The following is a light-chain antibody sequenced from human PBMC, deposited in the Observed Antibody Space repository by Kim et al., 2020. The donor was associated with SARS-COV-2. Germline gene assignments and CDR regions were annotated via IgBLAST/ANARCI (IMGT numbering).Light chain of an antibody. J-gene: IGKJ2*01. V-gene: IGKV3-11*01. Sequence: LSWSAGDSATLSCRASQSIGSSLAWYQHKPGQAPRLLIYDAFNRATGIPARFSGSGSGTDFTLTISSLEPEDFAVYYCQQRSNWYTFGQGTRLEI. CDR1: QSIGSS. CDR2: DAF. CDR3: QQRSNWYT.